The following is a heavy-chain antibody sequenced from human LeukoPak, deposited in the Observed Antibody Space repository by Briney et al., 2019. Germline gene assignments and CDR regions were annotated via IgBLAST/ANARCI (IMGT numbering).Heavy chain of an antibody. D-gene: IGHD6-19*01. Sequence: GGSLRLSCAASGFTFSSYWMHWVRQAPGKGLVWVSRINSDGSSTSYADSVKGRFTISRDNAKNTLYLQMNSLRAEDTAVYYCARDPLTSVAGDYYYYGMDVWGQGTTVTVSS. CDR3: ARDPLTSVAGDYYYYGMDV. J-gene: IGHJ6*02. CDR2: INSDGSST. CDR1: GFTFSSYW. V-gene: IGHV3-74*01.